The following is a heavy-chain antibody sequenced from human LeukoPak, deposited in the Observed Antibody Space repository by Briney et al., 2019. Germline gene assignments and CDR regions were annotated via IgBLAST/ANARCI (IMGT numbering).Heavy chain of an antibody. Sequence: GGSLRLSCAASGFTVSSHYMSWVRQAPGEGGEGGSVIYSGGSKYYADSVKGRFTISKDDSKNTLYLQMNSLRGEDTAVYYFAREWSYYYDSSGYYYAYYYGMDVWGKGTTVTVSS. CDR3: AREWSYYYDSSGYYYAYYYGMDV. CDR1: GFTVSSHY. D-gene: IGHD3-22*01. V-gene: IGHV3-53*01. CDR2: IYSGGSK. J-gene: IGHJ6*04.